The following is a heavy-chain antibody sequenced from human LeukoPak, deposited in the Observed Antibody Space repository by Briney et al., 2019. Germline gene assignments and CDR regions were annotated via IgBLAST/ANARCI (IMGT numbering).Heavy chain of an antibody. CDR3: ARTDQTKSAEHWFDP. J-gene: IGHJ5*02. Sequence: SVKVSCKASGGTFSSYAISWVRQAPGQGLEWMGRIIPILGIANYAQKFQGRVTITADKSTSTAYMELSSLRSEDTAVYYCARTDQTKSAEHWFDPWDQGTLVTVSS. D-gene: IGHD1-7*01. CDR2: IIPILGIA. CDR1: GGTFSSYA. V-gene: IGHV1-69*04.